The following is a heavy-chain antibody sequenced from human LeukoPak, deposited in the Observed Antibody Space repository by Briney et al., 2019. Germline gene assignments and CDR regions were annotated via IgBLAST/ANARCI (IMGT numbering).Heavy chain of an antibody. J-gene: IGHJ5*02. Sequence: PGGSLRLSCAASGFTFSSYAMSWVRQAPGKGLEWVSAISGSGGSTYYADSVKGRFTISRDNSKNTLYLQMNSLRAEDTAVYYCAKEAKRITIFGVVENWFDPWGQGTLVTVSS. D-gene: IGHD3-3*01. CDR3: AKEAKRITIFGVVENWFDP. CDR2: ISGSGGST. V-gene: IGHV3-23*01. CDR1: GFTFSSYA.